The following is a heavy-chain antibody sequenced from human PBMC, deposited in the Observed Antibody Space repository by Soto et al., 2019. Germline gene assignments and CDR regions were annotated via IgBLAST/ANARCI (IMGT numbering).Heavy chain of an antibody. V-gene: IGHV1-8*01. Sequence: ASVKVSCKASGYTFTIYDINWVRQATGQGLEWMGWMNPNSGNTGYAQKFQGRVTMTRNTSISTAYMELSSLRSEDTAVYYCARVQSKGLISAFYICCQGTTVTVSS. CDR3: ARVQSKGLISAFYI. D-gene: IGHD4-4*01. CDR2: MNPNSGNT. J-gene: IGHJ3*02. CDR1: GYTFTIYD.